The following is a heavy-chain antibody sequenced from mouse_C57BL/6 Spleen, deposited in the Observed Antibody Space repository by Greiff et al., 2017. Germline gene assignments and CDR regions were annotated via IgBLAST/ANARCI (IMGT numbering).Heavy chain of an antibody. CDR1: GYTFTSYW. V-gene: IGHV1-64*01. Sequence: QVQLQQPGAELVKPGASVKLSCKASGYTFTSYWMHWVKQRPGQGLEWIGMIHPNSGSTNYNEKFKSKAKLTVDKSSSTADMQLSSLTTEDSAGYYCARTPLLWYFDVWGTGTTGTVSS. D-gene: IGHD1-1*01. J-gene: IGHJ1*03. CDR3: ARTPLLWYFDV. CDR2: IHPNSGST.